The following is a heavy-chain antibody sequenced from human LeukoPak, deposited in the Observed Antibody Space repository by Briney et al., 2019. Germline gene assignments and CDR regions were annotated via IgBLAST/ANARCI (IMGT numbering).Heavy chain of an antibody. Sequence: SETLSLTCAVYGGSFSGYYWSWIRQPPGKGLEWIGEINHSGSTNYNPSLKSRVTISVDTSKNQFSLKLSSVTAADTAVYYCARDLGLFYYYYYYMDVWGKGTTVTVSS. V-gene: IGHV4-34*01. D-gene: IGHD3-16*01. CDR3: ARDLGLFYYYYYYMDV. CDR2: INHSGST. CDR1: GGSFSGYY. J-gene: IGHJ6*03.